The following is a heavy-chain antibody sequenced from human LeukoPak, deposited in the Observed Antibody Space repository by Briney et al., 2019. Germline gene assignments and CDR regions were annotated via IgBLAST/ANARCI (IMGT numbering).Heavy chain of an antibody. Sequence: SETLSLTCTVSGGSLSNYYWTWLRQPPGKGLEGIGFISYSGNTNYNPSLKSRVTISLDTSKNQFSLKLISVTAADTAVYFCARGPYSYDSSGAFDIWGQGTMVTVSS. CDR1: GGSLSNYY. CDR2: ISYSGNT. V-gene: IGHV4-59*08. J-gene: IGHJ3*02. D-gene: IGHD3-22*01. CDR3: ARGPYSYDSSGAFDI.